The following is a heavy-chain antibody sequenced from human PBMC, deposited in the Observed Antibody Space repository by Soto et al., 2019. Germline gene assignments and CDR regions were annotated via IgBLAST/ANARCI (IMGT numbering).Heavy chain of an antibody. Sequence: PSETLSLTCAVYGGSFTGYYWSWIRQPPGKGLEWIGEINHSGTTNYNPSLKSRVTISKDSPKNQFSLKLRSVSAADTAVYYCARFQRGASYGSGSYHRFDSWDQGTLVTVSS. J-gene: IGHJ5*01. D-gene: IGHD3-10*01. CDR1: GGSFTGYY. V-gene: IGHV4-34*01. CDR3: ARFQRGASYGSGSYHRFDS. CDR2: INHSGTT.